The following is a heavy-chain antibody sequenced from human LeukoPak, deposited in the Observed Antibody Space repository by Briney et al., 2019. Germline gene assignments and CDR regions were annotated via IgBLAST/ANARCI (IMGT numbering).Heavy chain of an antibody. CDR1: GGSISSSSYY. CDR2: IYYSGST. J-gene: IGHJ3*02. CDR3: ARVMVRGVPGAHDAFDI. V-gene: IGHV4-39*07. Sequence: SETLSLTCTVSGGSISSSSYYWGWIRQPPGRGLEWIGSIYYSGSTYYNPSLKSRVTISVDTSKNQFSLKLSSVTAADTAVYYCARVMVRGVPGAHDAFDIWGQGTMVTVST. D-gene: IGHD3-10*01.